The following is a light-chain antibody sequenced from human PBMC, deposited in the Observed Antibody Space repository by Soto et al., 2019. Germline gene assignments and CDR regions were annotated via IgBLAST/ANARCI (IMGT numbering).Light chain of an antibody. CDR1: SSNIGRNY. Sequence: QSVLTQTPSVSGTPGQRVNISCSGSSSNIGRNYVYWYHQFPGTAPKLLIYRDNERPSGVPDRFSGSKSGTSASMAISWLRSGDEADYHCATWDDSLGGPVFGGGTKVTVL. V-gene: IGLV1-47*01. J-gene: IGLJ2*01. CDR3: ATWDDSLGGPV. CDR2: RDN.